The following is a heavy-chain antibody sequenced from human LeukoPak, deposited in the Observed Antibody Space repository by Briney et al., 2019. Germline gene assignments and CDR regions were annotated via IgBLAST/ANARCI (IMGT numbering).Heavy chain of an antibody. Sequence: PGGSLRLSCAASGFTFSSYAMHWVRQAPGKRLEWVAVISYDGSNKYYADSVKGRFTISRDNSKNTLYLQMNSLRAEDTAVYYCARDHGYSSSWWGGYFDYWGQGTLVTVSS. CDR2: ISYDGSNK. V-gene: IGHV3-30-3*01. CDR1: GFTFSSYA. J-gene: IGHJ4*02. D-gene: IGHD6-13*01. CDR3: ARDHGYSSSWWGGYFDY.